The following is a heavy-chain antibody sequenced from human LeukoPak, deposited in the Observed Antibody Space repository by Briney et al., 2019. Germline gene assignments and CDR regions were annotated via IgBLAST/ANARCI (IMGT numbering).Heavy chain of an antibody. V-gene: IGHV4-31*03. J-gene: IGHJ4*02. Sequence: SQTLSLTCTVSVGSISSGCYYWSWIRQHPGRGLEWIGYIYYSGSTYYNPSLKSRVTITVDTSKNQFSLKLSSVTAADTAVYYCARAATYERSFDYWGQGTLVTVSS. D-gene: IGHD1-26*01. CDR2: IYYSGST. CDR1: VGSISSGCYY. CDR3: ARAATYERSFDY.